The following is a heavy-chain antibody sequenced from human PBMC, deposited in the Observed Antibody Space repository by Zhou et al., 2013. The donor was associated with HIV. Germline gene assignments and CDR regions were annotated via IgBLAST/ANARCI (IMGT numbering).Heavy chain of an antibody. CDR3: ARGGRYCSSTSCYIPRV. CDR2: IIPIFGTA. D-gene: IGHD2-2*02. CDR1: GGTFSSYA. J-gene: IGHJ6*04. Sequence: QVQLVQSGAEVKKPGSSVKVSCKASGGTFSSYAISWVRQAPGQGLEWMGGIIPIFGTANYAQKFQGRVTITTDESTSTAYMELSSLRSEDTAVYYCARGGRYCSSTSCYIPRVWGKGTTVTVSS. V-gene: IGHV1-69*05.